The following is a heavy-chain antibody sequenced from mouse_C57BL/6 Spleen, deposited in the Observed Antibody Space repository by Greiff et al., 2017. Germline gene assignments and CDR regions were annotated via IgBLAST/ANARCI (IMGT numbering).Heavy chain of an antibody. CDR3: VRAGYGSSYGFAY. CDR1: GFTFNTYA. CDR2: LRSKSSNYAT. Sequence: EADGGLVQPKGSLKLSCAASGFTFNTYAMHWVRQAPGKGLEWVARLRSKSSNYATYYADSVKDRFTISRDDSQSMLYLQMNNLKTEDTAMYYCVRAGYGSSYGFAYWGQGTLVTVSA. D-gene: IGHD1-1*01. J-gene: IGHJ3*01. V-gene: IGHV10-3*01.